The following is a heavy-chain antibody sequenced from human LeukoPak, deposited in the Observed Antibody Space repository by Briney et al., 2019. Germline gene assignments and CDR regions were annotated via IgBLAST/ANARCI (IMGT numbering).Heavy chain of an antibody. D-gene: IGHD6-19*01. CDR3: AKSWGQQWPLTGFFDF. Sequence: GGSLRLSCAASGFTFSNHGMSWVRQAPGKGLEWVPAITRRGDKTDYADSVKGRFTISRDNSKNTLFLQMNGLRVEDTAVYYCAKSWGQQWPLTGFFDFWGQGTLITVSS. J-gene: IGHJ4*02. V-gene: IGHV3-23*01. CDR1: GFTFSNHG. CDR2: ITRRGDKT.